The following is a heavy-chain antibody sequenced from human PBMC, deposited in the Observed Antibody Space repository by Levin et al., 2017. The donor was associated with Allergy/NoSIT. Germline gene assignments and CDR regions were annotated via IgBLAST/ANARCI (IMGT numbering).Heavy chain of an antibody. CDR3: ARERAGRIAVADY. J-gene: IGHJ4*02. V-gene: IGHV3-21*01. Sequence: KTGGSLRLSCAASGFTFSTYNMNWVRQAPGKGLEWVSSISSSSTSIYYAESMKGRFTISRDNAKNSLFLQMNSLRDEDTAIYYCARERAGRIAVADYWGQGTLVTVSS. D-gene: IGHD6-19*01. CDR2: ISSSSTSI. CDR1: GFTFSTYN.